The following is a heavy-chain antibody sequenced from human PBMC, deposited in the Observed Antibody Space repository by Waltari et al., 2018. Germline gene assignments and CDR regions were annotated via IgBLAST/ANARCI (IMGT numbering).Heavy chain of an antibody. V-gene: IGHV1-18*01. Sequence: QVQLVQSGAEVKKPGASVKVSCKASGYTFTSYGISWVRQAPGQGLEWMGWISAYNGNTNYAQKPPGRVTMTTDISTSTAYMELRSLRSDDTAVYYCARDQAWSGGKDSSSWYFPFGYYYYGMDVWGQGTTVTVSS. CDR1: GYTFTSYG. CDR3: ARDQAWSGGKDSSSWYFPFGYYYYGMDV. D-gene: IGHD6-13*01. J-gene: IGHJ6*02. CDR2: ISAYNGNT.